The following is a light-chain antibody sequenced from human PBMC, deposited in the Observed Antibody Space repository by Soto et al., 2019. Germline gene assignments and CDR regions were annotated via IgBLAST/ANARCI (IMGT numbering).Light chain of an antibody. Sequence: QSALTQPPSASGSPGQSVAISCTGTSSDVGAYNFVSWYQQHPGTAPKLIIFEVSKRPSGVPDRFSGSKSGNTASLTVSGLQAEDEADYYCAAWDDSLSGWVFGGGTKLTVL. CDR2: EVS. CDR1: SSDVGAYNF. V-gene: IGLV2-8*01. J-gene: IGLJ3*02. CDR3: AAWDDSLSGWV.